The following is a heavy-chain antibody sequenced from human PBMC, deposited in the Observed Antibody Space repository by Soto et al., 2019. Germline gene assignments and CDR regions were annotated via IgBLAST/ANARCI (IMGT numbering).Heavy chain of an antibody. CDR3: VRQYFDFWTDFPDFDY. Sequence: SSVKVSCKTSGYTFSKYDISWVRQAPGQGLEWMGLISANSGRANYAQKLQGRVTMTTDTSTSTAYMELGSLRSDDTAVYYCVRQYFDFWTDFPDFDYWGQGTLVTVSS. CDR2: ISANSGRA. J-gene: IGHJ4*02. V-gene: IGHV1-18*01. D-gene: IGHD3-3*01. CDR1: GYTFSKYD.